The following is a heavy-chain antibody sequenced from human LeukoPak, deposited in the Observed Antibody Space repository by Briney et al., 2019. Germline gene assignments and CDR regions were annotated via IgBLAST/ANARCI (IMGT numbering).Heavy chain of an antibody. J-gene: IGHJ6*02. CDR3: ATGRQWLVRYGKYGMDV. CDR1: GYTLTELS. CDR2: FDAEDGET. Sequence: SVKVSCKVSGYTLTELSMHWVRQAPGKGLEWMGGFDAEDGETIYAQKFQGRVTMTEDTSTDTAYMELSSLRSEDTAVYYCATGRQWLVRYGKYGMDVWGQGTTVTVSS. D-gene: IGHD6-19*01. V-gene: IGHV1-24*01.